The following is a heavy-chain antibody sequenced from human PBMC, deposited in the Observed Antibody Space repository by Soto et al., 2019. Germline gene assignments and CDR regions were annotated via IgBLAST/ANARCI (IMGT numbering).Heavy chain of an antibody. Sequence: QVQLVEAGGGLVKPGGSLRLSCAASGFTFSDYYMSWIRQAPGKGLEWVSYISSSGSTIYYADSVKGRFTISRDNAKNPRYLQMKSLRAEDSAVYYCARGVRVVVVVAHVIELFWFDPWGQGPLVTVSS. V-gene: IGHV3-11*01. D-gene: IGHD2-15*01. CDR3: ARGVRVVVVVAHVIELFWFDP. CDR2: ISSSGSTI. CDR1: GFTFSDYY. J-gene: IGHJ5*02.